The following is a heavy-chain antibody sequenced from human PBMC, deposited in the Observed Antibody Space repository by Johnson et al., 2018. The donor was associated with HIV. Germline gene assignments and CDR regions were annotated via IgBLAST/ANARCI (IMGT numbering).Heavy chain of an antibody. CDR2: ISSGGRTI. D-gene: IGHD4-17*01. CDR3: ARVLGDYAYHI. Sequence: QVQLVESGGGLVKHGGSLRLSCAASGFKFSDYHMSWIRQAPGKGLEWVSYISSGGRTIYYADSVKGRFTISRDNAKNSLYLQMNSLRVEDTAVYYCARVLGDYAYHIWGQGTMVTVSS. CDR1: GFKFSDYH. V-gene: IGHV3-11*04. J-gene: IGHJ3*02.